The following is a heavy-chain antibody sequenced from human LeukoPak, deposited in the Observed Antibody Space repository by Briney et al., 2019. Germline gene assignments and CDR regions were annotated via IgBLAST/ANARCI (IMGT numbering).Heavy chain of an antibody. J-gene: IGHJ4*02. Sequence: PGGSLRLSCAASGFTSSSYAMNWVRQAPGKGLEWVSGISGSGGSTYYADSVKGRFTISRDNSKNTLYLQMNSLRAEDTAVYYCATPLDSTSWYVFDYWGQGTLVTVSS. CDR2: ISGSGGST. V-gene: IGHV3-23*01. D-gene: IGHD6-13*01. CDR3: ATPLDSTSWYVFDY. CDR1: GFTSSSYA.